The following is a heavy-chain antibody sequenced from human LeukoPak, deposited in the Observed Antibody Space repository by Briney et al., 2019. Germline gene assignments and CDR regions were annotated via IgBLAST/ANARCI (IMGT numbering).Heavy chain of an antibody. CDR2: IRYDGSNK. Sequence: PGGSLRLSCAASGFIFSSYGMHWVRQAPGKGLEWVAFIRYDGSNKYYADSVKGRFTISRDNSKNTLYLQMNSPRAEDTAVYYCAKDLNPHWFGEPIFDYWGQGTLVTVSS. D-gene: IGHD3-10*01. CDR1: GFIFSSYG. V-gene: IGHV3-30*02. CDR3: AKDLNPHWFGEPIFDY. J-gene: IGHJ4*02.